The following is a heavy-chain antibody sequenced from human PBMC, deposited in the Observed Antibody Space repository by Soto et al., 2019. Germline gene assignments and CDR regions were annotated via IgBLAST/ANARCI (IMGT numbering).Heavy chain of an antibody. Sequence: PGESLKISCKGSGYGFTSYWIGWVRQMPGKGLEWMGIIYPGDSDTRYSPSFQGQVTISADKSISTAYLQWSSLKASDTAMYYCARTTVTTSMDYYYGMDVWGQGTTVTVSS. J-gene: IGHJ6*02. V-gene: IGHV5-51*01. CDR2: IYPGDSDT. CDR1: GYGFTSYW. D-gene: IGHD4-4*01. CDR3: ARTTVTTSMDYYYGMDV.